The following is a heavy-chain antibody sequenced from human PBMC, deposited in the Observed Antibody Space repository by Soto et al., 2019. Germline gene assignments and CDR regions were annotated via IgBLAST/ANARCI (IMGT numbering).Heavy chain of an antibody. CDR3: ATEVWVYYDFWSGYSDY. Sequence: EVQLVESGGGLVQPGGSLRLSCAASGFTFSSYWMSWVRQAPGKGLEWVANIKEDGSDMYYVDSVKGRFTISRDNAKNSLYPQMNSLRAADTAVYYCATEVWVYYDFWSGYSDYWGQGTLVTVSS. D-gene: IGHD3-3*01. CDR2: IKEDGSDM. CDR1: GFTFSSYW. V-gene: IGHV3-7*01. J-gene: IGHJ4*02.